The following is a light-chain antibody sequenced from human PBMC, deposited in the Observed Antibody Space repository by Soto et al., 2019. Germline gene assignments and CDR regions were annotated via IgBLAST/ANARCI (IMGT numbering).Light chain of an antibody. CDR1: SSDVGGYKY. CDR2: EVS. Sequence: QSVLAQPASVSGSPGQSITISCTGTSSDVGGYKYVSWYQQHPGKAPKLMIYEVSYRPSGVSNRFSGSKSGNTASLTISGLQAEDESDYYCSSYTSSGTYVFGTGTKVTVL. J-gene: IGLJ1*01. V-gene: IGLV2-14*01. CDR3: SSYTSSGTYV.